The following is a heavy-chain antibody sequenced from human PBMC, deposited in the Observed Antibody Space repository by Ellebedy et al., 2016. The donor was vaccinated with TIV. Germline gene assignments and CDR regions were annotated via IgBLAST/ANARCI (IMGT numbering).Heavy chain of an antibody. CDR2: INHSGST. J-gene: IGHJ4*02. CDR3: ARRDTYSFAY. D-gene: IGHD5-18*01. V-gene: IGHV4-34*01. CDR1: GGSFSGYY. Sequence: SETLSLTXAVYGGSFSGYYWSWIRQPPGKGLEWIGEINHSGSTNYNPSLKSRLTVSVDTSKNQFSLKLSSVTAADTVVYYCARRDTYSFAYWGQGILVTVFS.